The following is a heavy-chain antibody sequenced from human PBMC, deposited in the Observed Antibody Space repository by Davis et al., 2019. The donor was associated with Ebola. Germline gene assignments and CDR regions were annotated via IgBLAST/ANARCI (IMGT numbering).Heavy chain of an antibody. CDR2: IYYSGST. V-gene: IGHV4-59*01. J-gene: IGHJ4*02. CDR1: GGSFSGYY. D-gene: IGHD5-24*01. Sequence: SETLSLTCAVYGGSFSGYYWSWIRQPPGKGLEWIGYIYYSGSTNYNPSLKSRVTISVDTSKNQFSLKLSSVTAADTAVYYCARDKGDGYNYWGDWGQGTLVTVSS. CDR3: ARDKGDGYNYWGD.